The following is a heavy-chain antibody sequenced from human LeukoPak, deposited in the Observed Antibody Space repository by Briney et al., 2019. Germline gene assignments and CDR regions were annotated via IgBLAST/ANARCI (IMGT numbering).Heavy chain of an antibody. CDR1: GGTFSSYA. D-gene: IGHD4-17*01. CDR3: ARDVGMTTVTRFDY. V-gene: IGHV1-69*13. CDR2: IIPTFGTA. Sequence: ASVKVSCKASGGTFSSYAISWVRQAPGQGLEWMGGIIPTFGTANYAQKFQGRVTITADESTSTAYMELSSLRSEDTAVYYCARDVGMTTVTRFDYWGQGTLVTVSS. J-gene: IGHJ4*02.